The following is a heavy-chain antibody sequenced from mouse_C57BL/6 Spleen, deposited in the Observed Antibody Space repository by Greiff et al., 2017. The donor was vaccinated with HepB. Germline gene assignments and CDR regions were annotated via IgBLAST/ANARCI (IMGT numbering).Heavy chain of an antibody. D-gene: IGHD4-1*02. Sequence: VQLQQSGAELVKPGASVKLSCKASGYTFTSYGISWVKQRTGQGLEWIGEIYPRSGNTYYNEKFKGKATLTADKSSSTAYMELRSLTSEDSAVYFCARRGQLGLDYWGQGTTLTVSS. CDR1: GYTFTSYG. J-gene: IGHJ2*01. V-gene: IGHV1-81*01. CDR2: IYPRSGNT. CDR3: ARRGQLGLDY.